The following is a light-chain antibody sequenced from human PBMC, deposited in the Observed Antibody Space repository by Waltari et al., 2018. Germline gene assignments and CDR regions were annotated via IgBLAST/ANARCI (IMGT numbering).Light chain of an antibody. Sequence: DIVMTHSPDSLAVSLAARATINCKHSQSVLYSSNNKNYLAWYQQKPGQPPKLLIYWASTRESGVPDRFSGSGSGTDFTLTISSLQAEDVAVYYCQQYYSTPVTFGPGTKVDIK. CDR1: QSVLYSSNNKNY. CDR3: QQYYSTPVT. J-gene: IGKJ3*01. V-gene: IGKV4-1*01. CDR2: WAS.